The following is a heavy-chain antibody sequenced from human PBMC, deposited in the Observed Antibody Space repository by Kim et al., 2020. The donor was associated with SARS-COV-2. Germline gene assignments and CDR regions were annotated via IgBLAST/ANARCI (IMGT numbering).Heavy chain of an antibody. V-gene: IGHV4-31*02. Sequence: SLKRRVTISVDTSKNQFSLNLNSVTAADTAVYYCARDRAYCRISSCRIFDYWGQGTLVTVSS. J-gene: IGHJ4*02. CDR3: ARDRAYCRISSCRIFDY. D-gene: IGHD2-2*01.